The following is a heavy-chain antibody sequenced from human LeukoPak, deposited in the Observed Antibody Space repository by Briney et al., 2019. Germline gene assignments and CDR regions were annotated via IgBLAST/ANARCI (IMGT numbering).Heavy chain of an antibody. CDR1: GFSLTTTGMC. J-gene: IGHJ4*02. CDR3: ARLGQVMVRGDYFDY. Sequence: SGPALVNPTQTLTLTCSFSGFSLTTTGMCVTWIRQPPGKALEWLGRIDWEDDEYYSTSLKTRLSISKDTSKNQVVLTLTNVDPVDTGTYYCARLGQVMVRGDYFDYWGQGILVTVSS. CDR2: IDWEDDE. D-gene: IGHD3-10*01. V-gene: IGHV2-70*11.